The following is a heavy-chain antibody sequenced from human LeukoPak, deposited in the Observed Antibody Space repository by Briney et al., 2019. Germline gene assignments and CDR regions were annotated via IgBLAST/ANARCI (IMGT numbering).Heavy chain of an antibody. D-gene: IGHD5-24*01. CDR3: ARVVPSRENWYYFDY. Sequence: GGSLRLSCAASGFTLDDYGMSWVRQAPGKGLEWVSGINWNGGSTGYADSVKGRFTISRDNAKNSLYLQMNSLRAEDTALYYCARVVPSRENWYYFDYWGQGTLVTVSS. J-gene: IGHJ4*02. V-gene: IGHV3-20*04. CDR1: GFTLDDYG. CDR2: INWNGGST.